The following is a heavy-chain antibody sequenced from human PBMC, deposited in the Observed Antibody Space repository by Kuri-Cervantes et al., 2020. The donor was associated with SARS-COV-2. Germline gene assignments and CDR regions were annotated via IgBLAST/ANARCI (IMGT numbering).Heavy chain of an antibody. CDR2: IIPIFGTA. CDR1: GGTFSSYA. D-gene: IGHD3-22*01. J-gene: IGHJ4*02. Sequence: SVKVSCKASGGTFSSYAISWVRQAPGQGLEWMGGIIPIFGTANYAQKFQGRVTITTDESTSTAYMELSSLRSEDTAVYYCAEDYYDSSGYKVDWGQGTLVTDSS. V-gene: IGHV1-69*05. CDR3: AEDYYDSSGYKVD.